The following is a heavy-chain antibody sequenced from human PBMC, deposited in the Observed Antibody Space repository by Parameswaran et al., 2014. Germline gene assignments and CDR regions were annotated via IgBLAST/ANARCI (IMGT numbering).Heavy chain of an antibody. V-gene: IGHV4-59*01. CDR2: IYYSGST. CDR3: ARGRAVWFDP. J-gene: IGHJ5*02. Sequence: RWIRQPPGKGLEWIGYIYYSGSTNYNPSLKSRVTISVDTSKNQFSLKLSSVTAADTAVYYCARGRAVWFDPWGQGTLVTVSS.